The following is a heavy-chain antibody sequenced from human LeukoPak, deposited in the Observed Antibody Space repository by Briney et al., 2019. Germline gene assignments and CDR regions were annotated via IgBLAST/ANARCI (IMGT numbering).Heavy chain of an antibody. CDR3: ARAYCSGCNCYMSLSTYFDY. J-gene: IGHJ4*02. CDR1: GYSFTTYW. D-gene: IGHD2-15*01. Sequence: KCGESLEISCKASGYSFTTYWFGWGRQLPGKGLEGMGIIYPGDSDTRYSPSFQGQVTISADKSISTAYLQWSSLRASDIAMYYCARAYCSGCNCYMSLSTYFDYWGQGTLVTVSS. V-gene: IGHV5-51*01. CDR2: IYPGDSDT.